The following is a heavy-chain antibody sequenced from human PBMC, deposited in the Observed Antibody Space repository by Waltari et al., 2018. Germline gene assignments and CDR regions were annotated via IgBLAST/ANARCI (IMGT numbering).Heavy chain of an antibody. D-gene: IGHD6-13*01. Sequence: EVQLVESGGGLVQPGRSLRLSCAASGFTFDDYAMHWVRQAPGKGLEWVSGISWNSGSIGYADSVKGRFTISRDNAKNSLYLQMNSLRAEDMALYYCAKGGVAAAGPFGYWGQGTLVTVSS. CDR3: AKGGVAAAGPFGY. V-gene: IGHV3-9*03. CDR1: GFTFDDYA. CDR2: ISWNSGSI. J-gene: IGHJ4*02.